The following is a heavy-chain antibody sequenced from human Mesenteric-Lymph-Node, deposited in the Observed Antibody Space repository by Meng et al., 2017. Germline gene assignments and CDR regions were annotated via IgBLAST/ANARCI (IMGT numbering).Heavy chain of an antibody. CDR2: INPNSGGT. D-gene: IGHD6-13*01. V-gene: IGHV1-2*06. Sequence: QVQLVQSGAEVKKPGASVKVSCKASGYTFTGYYMHWVRQAPGQGLEWMGRINPNSGGTNYAQKFQGGVTTTRDTSISTAYMELSRLRSDDTAVYYCAREEGPSSSWYVDYWGQGTLVTVSS. CDR1: GYTFTGYY. J-gene: IGHJ4*02. CDR3: AREEGPSSSWYVDY.